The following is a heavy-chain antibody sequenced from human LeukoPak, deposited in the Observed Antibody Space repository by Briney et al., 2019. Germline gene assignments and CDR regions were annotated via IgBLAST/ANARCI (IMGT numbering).Heavy chain of an antibody. J-gene: IGHJ3*02. CDR2: ISYDGSNK. Sequence: GGSLRLSCAVSGFTFSGFAMHWVRQAPGKGLEWVAVISYDGSNKYDADSVKGRFTISRDSSKNTLYLQMNSLRAEDTAVHYCARGDYYDSSGYAFDIWGQGTMVTVSS. V-gene: IGHV3-30*01. CDR1: GFTFSGFA. D-gene: IGHD3-22*01. CDR3: ARGDYYDSSGYAFDI.